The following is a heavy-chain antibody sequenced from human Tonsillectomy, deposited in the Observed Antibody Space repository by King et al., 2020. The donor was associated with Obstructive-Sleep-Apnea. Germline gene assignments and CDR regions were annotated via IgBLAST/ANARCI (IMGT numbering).Heavy chain of an antibody. CDR2: INKDGSEQ. J-gene: IGHJ4*02. CDR1: GFTFTSYW. V-gene: IGHV3-7*03. CDR3: ARLRWYPTGAGHLDY. Sequence: VQLVESGGGMVQSGGSLRLSCAASGFTFTSYWMSWVRQVPGKGLEWVAHINKDGSEQYYADSVKGRFTISRDNAKNSLVMQMHSLRGDETAVFFCARLRWYPTGAGHLDYWGRGAAVTVSS. D-gene: IGHD4-23*01.